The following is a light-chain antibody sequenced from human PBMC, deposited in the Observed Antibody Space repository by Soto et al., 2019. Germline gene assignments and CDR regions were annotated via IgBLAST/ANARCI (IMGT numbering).Light chain of an antibody. Sequence: EVVLTQSPGTLSLSPGESATLSCWASQTITSNYLAWFQHKPGQAPRLLIYGASIRAACIPDRFSGSGSGTDFPLAISRLEPEDCAVYYCQQAGSPPYTFGPGTKRENK. V-gene: IGKV3-20*01. J-gene: IGKJ2*01. CDR1: QTITSNY. CDR2: GAS. CDR3: QQAGSPPYT.